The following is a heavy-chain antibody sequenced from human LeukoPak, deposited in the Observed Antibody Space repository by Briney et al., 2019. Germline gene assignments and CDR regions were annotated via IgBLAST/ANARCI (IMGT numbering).Heavy chain of an antibody. J-gene: IGHJ5*02. Sequence: GRSLKLSCAASGFTFSNYDMHWVRQAPGKGLEWVAVIWSDGSNEYSTDSLKGRFTISRDNSKNTLYLQMNSLRAEDTAVYYCARQMSVFGGGDWLDPWGQGTLVTVSS. D-gene: IGHD3-3*01. CDR2: IWSDGSNE. CDR3: ARQMSVFGGGDWLDP. CDR1: GFTFSNYD. V-gene: IGHV3-33*01.